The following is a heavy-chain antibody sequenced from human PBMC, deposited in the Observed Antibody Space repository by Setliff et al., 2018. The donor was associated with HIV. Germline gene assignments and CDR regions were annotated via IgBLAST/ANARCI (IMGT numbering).Heavy chain of an antibody. D-gene: IGHD3-10*01. CDR1: GHTPRHYG. CDR2: LIPVHGEP. J-gene: IGHJ1*01. V-gene: IGHV1-69*11. Sequence: SVKVSCKASGHTPRHYGINWIRQAPGQGLEWVGSLIPVHGEPHYAPRFQGRVTITADDSTNTAYLELSNLRFDDTATYYCARGVLYGLSEYWGTGSLVTVSS. CDR3: ARGVLYGLSEY.